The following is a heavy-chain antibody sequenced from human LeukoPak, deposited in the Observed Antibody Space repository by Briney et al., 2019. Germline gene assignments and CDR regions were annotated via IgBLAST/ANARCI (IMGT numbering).Heavy chain of an antibody. D-gene: IGHD3-10*01. CDR3: ARVRLWFGELLGNWFDP. Sequence: ASVKVSCKASGYTFTSYGISWVRQAPGQGLEWMGWISAYNGNTNNAQKLQGRVTMTTDTSTSTAYMELRSLRSDDTAVYYCARVRLWFGELLGNWFDPWGQGTLVTVSS. CDR1: GYTFTSYG. V-gene: IGHV1-18*01. CDR2: ISAYNGNT. J-gene: IGHJ5*02.